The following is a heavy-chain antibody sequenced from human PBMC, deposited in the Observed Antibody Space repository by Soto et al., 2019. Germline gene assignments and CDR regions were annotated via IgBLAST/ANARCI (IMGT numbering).Heavy chain of an antibody. CDR1: GYTFTSYG. CDR2: ISAYNGNT. V-gene: IGHV1-18*04. Sequence: ASVKVSCKASGYTFTSYGISWVRQAPGQGLEWMGWISAYNGNTNYAQKIQGRVTMTTDTSTSTAYMELRSLRSDDTTVYYCARDPAYDSSGYYSRPSDYWGQGTLVTVSS. D-gene: IGHD3-22*01. J-gene: IGHJ4*02. CDR3: ARDPAYDSSGYYSRPSDY.